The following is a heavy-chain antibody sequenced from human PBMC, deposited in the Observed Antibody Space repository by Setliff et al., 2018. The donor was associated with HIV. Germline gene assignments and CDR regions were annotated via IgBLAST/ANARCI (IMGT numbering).Heavy chain of an antibody. CDR3: ARGRGGYFGGGRYYNLPYFDS. J-gene: IGHJ4*02. Sequence: GESLKISCKVSGYSFTSYWIGWVRQMPGKGLEWIGIIYPYDSDPKYNPSFEGQVTISADKSIKTAFLQWRSLKTSDTAIYYCARGRGGYFGGGRYYNLPYFDSWGQGTLVTVSS. D-gene: IGHD2-15*01. V-gene: IGHV5-51*01. CDR2: IYPYDSDP. CDR1: GYSFTSYW.